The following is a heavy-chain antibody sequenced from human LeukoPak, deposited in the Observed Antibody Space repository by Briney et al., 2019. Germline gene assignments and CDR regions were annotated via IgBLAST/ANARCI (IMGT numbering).Heavy chain of an antibody. Sequence: PSETLSLTCAVYGGSFSGYYWSWIRQPPGKGLEWIGEINHSGSTNYNPSLKSRVTMSVDTSKNQFSLKLSSVTAADTAVYYCARDRFLESLPERSWFDPWGQGTLVTVSS. CDR1: GGSFSGYY. CDR3: ARDRFLESLPERSWFDP. CDR2: INHSGST. J-gene: IGHJ5*02. D-gene: IGHD3-3*01. V-gene: IGHV4-34*01.